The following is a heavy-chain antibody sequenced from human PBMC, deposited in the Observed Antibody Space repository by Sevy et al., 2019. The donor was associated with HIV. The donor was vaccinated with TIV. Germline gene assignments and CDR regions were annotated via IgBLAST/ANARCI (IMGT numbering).Heavy chain of an antibody. V-gene: IGHV3-7*01. CDR3: ACDPFSKADY. CDR1: GFTFSSYW. J-gene: IGHJ4*02. CDR2: INQDGSGK. D-gene: IGHD4-4*01. Sequence: GGSLRLSCAGSGFTFSSYWMSWVRQAPGKGLEWVANINQDGSGKNYVDSVKGRFTISRDNAKNSLYLQMNSLRAEDTAVYYCACDPFSKADYWGQGTLVTVSS.